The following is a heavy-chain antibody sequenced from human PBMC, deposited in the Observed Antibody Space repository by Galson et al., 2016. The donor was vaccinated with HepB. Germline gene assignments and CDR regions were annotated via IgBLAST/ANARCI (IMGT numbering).Heavy chain of an antibody. CDR1: GFSFSTFA. J-gene: IGHJ6*02. D-gene: IGHD1-7*01. CDR3: AKDHTGSTVGWSDGMDV. V-gene: IGHV3-23*01. Sequence: SLRLSCAASGFSFSTFAMSWVRQAPGKGLEWLSGITGTGGGTYYADSVKGRFTISRDASKNTLFLQLSSLRVEDAAVYYCAKDHTGSTVGWSDGMDVWGQGTRVTVSS. CDR2: ITGTGGGT.